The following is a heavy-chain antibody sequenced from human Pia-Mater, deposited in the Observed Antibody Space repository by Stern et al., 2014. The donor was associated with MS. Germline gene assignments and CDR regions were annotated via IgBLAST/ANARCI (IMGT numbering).Heavy chain of an antibody. CDR2: IIPIFDTP. Sequence: QVQLVESGAEVKKPGSSVNVSCKASGGTFPSFSINWVRQVPGQSLEWMGGIIPIFDTPNLAQKFQGRVTITADSSTSTVYMALNSLRSDDTAVYYCVLPSKVTTAAFDVWGRGTMVTVSS. D-gene: IGHD4-17*01. CDR3: VLPSKVTTAAFDV. V-gene: IGHV1-69*06. J-gene: IGHJ3*01. CDR1: GGTFPSFS.